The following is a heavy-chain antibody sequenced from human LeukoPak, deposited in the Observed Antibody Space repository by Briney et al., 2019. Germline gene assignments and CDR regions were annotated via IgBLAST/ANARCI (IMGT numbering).Heavy chain of an antibody. D-gene: IGHD2-2*01. J-gene: IGHJ6*03. CDR1: GFTFSSYS. V-gene: IGHV3-21*01. Sequence: GGSLRLYCAASGFTFSSYSVNWVRQAPGKGLEWVSSISSSSSYIYYADSVKGRFTISRDNAKNSLYLQMNSLRAEDTAVYYCARGCSSTSCYGLFMEAWGKGTTVTVSS. CDR2: ISSSSSYI. CDR3: ARGCSSTSCYGLFMEA.